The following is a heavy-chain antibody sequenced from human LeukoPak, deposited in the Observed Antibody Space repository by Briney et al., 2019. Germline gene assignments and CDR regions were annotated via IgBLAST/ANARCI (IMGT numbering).Heavy chain of an antibody. J-gene: IGHJ6*03. V-gene: IGHV3-48*03. CDR3: ARDPYSGVYYEGYYYYYMDV. Sequence: GGSLRLSCAASGFTFSSYEMNWVRQAPGKGLEWVSYISSSGSTIYYADSVKGRFTISRDNAKNSLYLQMNSLRAEDTAVYYCARDPYSGVYYEGYYYYYMDVWGKGTTVTVSS. D-gene: IGHD1-26*01. CDR2: ISSSGSTI. CDR1: GFTFSSYE.